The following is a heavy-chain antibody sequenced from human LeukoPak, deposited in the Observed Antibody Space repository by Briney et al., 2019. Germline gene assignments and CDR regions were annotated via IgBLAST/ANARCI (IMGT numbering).Heavy chain of an antibody. Sequence: GSSVKVSCKGSGGTFSSYAISWVRQGPGQGLERVGGIIPIFGTANYAQKFQGRVTITADESTSTAYMELSSLRSEDTAVYYCARARARGRFDYWGQGTLVTVSS. CDR3: ARARARGRFDY. D-gene: IGHD6-25*01. V-gene: IGHV1-69*01. CDR2: IIPIFGTA. CDR1: GGTFSSYA. J-gene: IGHJ4*02.